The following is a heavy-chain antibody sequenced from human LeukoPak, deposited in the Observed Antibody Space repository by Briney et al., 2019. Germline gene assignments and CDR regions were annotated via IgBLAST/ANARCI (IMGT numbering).Heavy chain of an antibody. CDR1: GFTFSSYG. V-gene: IGHV3-30*18. CDR2: ISYDGSNK. J-gene: IGHJ6*02. Sequence: GGSLRPSCAASGFTFSSYGMHWVRQAPGKGLEWVAVISYDGSNKYYADSVKGRFTISRDNPKNTLYLQMNSLRAEDTAVYYCAKDRGQWLVPYGMDVWGQGTTVTVSS. D-gene: IGHD6-19*01. CDR3: AKDRGQWLVPYGMDV.